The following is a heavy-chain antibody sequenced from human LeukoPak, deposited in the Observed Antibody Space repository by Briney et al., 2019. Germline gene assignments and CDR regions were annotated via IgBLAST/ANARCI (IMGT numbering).Heavy chain of an antibody. CDR2: ISGDGEST. Sequence: GGSLRLSCAASGVTLRNYAMTWIRQAPGKGLQWVSVISGDGESTYHADSVRGRFTITRDNSKNTMYLQMNNLRAEDTAIYYCAKDRDCSSTGCYVFANWGQGTLVTVSS. CDR3: AKDRDCSSTGCYVFAN. D-gene: IGHD2-2*01. J-gene: IGHJ4*02. V-gene: IGHV3-23*01. CDR1: GVTLRNYA.